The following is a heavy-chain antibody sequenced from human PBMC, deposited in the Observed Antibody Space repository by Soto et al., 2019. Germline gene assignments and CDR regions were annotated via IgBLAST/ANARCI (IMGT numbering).Heavy chain of an antibody. D-gene: IGHD3-3*01. CDR3: ARDRGITIFGVVINYFDY. CDR2: IIPIFGTA. CDR1: GYTFTSHY. V-gene: IGHV1-69*13. J-gene: IGHJ4*02. Sequence: VASVKVSCKATGYTFTSHYMHWVRQAPGRGLEWMGGIIPIFGTANYAQKFQGRVTITADESTSTAYMELSSLRSEDTAVYYCARDRGITIFGVVINYFDYWGQGTLVTVSS.